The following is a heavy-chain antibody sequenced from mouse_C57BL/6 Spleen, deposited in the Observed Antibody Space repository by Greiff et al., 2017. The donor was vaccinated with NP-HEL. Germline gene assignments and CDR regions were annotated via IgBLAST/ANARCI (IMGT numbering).Heavy chain of an antibody. Sequence: QGQLQQPGAGLVKPGASVELSCKASGYTFTSSWVHWVKPRPGQGLEWIGMIHPNSGSTNYNEKFKSKATLTVDKSSSTAYMQLSSLTSEDSAVYYCASGSTMVTTGYFDYWGQGTTLTVSS. CDR3: ASGSTMVTTGYFDY. J-gene: IGHJ2*01. V-gene: IGHV1-64*01. CDR1: GYTFTSSW. D-gene: IGHD2-2*01. CDR2: IHPNSGST.